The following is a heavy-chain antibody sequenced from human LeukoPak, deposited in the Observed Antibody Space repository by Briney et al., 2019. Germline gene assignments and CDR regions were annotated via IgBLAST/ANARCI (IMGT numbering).Heavy chain of an antibody. V-gene: IGHV4-59*01. J-gene: IGHJ5*02. CDR1: GGSISSYY. D-gene: IGHD3-3*01. Sequence: PSETLSLTCTVSGGSISSYYWSWIRQPPGKGLEWVGYIYYSGSTKDNPSLKSRVTISVDTSKNQFSLKLSSVTAADTAVYYCARDRADFWIGYYGAWFDPWGQGTLVTVSS. CDR3: ARDRADFWIGYYGAWFDP. CDR2: IYYSGST.